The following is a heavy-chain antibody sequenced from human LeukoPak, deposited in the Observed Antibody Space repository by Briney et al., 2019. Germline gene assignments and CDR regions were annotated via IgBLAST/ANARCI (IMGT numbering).Heavy chain of an antibody. CDR2: ISYDGSNK. J-gene: IGHJ4*02. Sequence: GGSLRLSCAASGFTFSSYGMHWVRQAPGKGLEWVAVISYDGSNKYYADSVKGRFTISRDNSKNTLYLQMNSQRAEDTAVYYCAKASSSSYFDYWGQGTLVTVSS. D-gene: IGHD6-6*01. V-gene: IGHV3-30*18. CDR1: GFTFSSYG. CDR3: AKASSSSYFDY.